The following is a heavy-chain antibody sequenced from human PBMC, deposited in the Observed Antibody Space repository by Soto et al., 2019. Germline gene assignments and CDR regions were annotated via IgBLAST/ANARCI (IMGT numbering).Heavy chain of an antibody. J-gene: IGHJ6*02. D-gene: IGHD2-2*01. CDR3: ARLSTLYPFGGMDV. V-gene: IGHV5-10-1*01. CDR1: GDNFTSYG. Sequence: GESLKISSKGSGDNFTSYGISWVRQMPGKGLEWMGRIDPSDSYTNYSPSLQGHVTISADKSISTAYLQWSSLKASDTAMYYCARLSTLYPFGGMDVWGQGTTVTVSS. CDR2: IDPSDSYT.